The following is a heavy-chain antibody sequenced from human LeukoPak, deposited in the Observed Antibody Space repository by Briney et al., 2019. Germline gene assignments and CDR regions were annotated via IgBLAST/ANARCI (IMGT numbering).Heavy chain of an antibody. J-gene: IGHJ6*03. V-gene: IGHV4-34*01. CDR3: ARRRVAAAGIGYYYYYMDV. CDR2: INHSGST. CDR1: GGSFSGYY. Sequence: SETLSLTCAVYGGSFSGYYWSWIRQPPGKGLEWIGEINHSGSTNYNPSLKSQVTISVDTSKNQFSLKLSSVTAADTAVYYCARRRVAAAGIGYYYYYMDVWGKGTTVTVSS. D-gene: IGHD6-13*01.